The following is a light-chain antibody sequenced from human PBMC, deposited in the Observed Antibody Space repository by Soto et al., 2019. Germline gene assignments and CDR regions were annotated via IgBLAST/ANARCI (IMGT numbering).Light chain of an antibody. CDR3: QQYGNSPPNT. J-gene: IGKJ2*01. V-gene: IGKV3-20*01. Sequence: VLTQSPGTLSWSPGERSTLSCRASQSVSARYVAWYQQKPGQAPRVRIYGASSRTTGIPGRFSGSGSGTDFTLTISRLKADDFAVYYCQQYGNSPPNTFGQGTKLEIK. CDR2: GAS. CDR1: QSVSARY.